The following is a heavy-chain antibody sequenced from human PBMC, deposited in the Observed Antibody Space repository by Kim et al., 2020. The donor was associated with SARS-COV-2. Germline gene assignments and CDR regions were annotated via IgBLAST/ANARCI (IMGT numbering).Heavy chain of an antibody. CDR3: AKAVIGYPSNLPDY. CDR1: GFTFRTYG. J-gene: IGHJ4*02. CDR2: ISYDGSNK. D-gene: IGHD3-16*02. Sequence: GGSLRLSCAASGFTFRTYGMHWVRQAPGKGLEWVAVISYDGSNKYYADSVKGRFTISRDISKNTLYLQMNSLRAEDMAVYYCAKAVIGYPSNLPDYWGQG. V-gene: IGHV3-30*18.